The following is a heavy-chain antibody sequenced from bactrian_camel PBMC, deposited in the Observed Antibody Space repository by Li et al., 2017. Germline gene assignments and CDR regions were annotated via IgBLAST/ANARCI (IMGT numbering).Heavy chain of an antibody. Sequence: VQLVESGGGPVQAGESLRLSCKTSGYTAGRYCMGWFRQIPDKEREAVAGIESDGSTSYADSVKGRFTISKDNARNILYLQMNSLKPEDTAMYYCAADPALGSWCDGGEYEYNYWGQGTQVTVS. J-gene: IGHJ4*01. CDR2: IESDGST. CDR1: GYTAGRYC. CDR3: AADPALGSWCDGGEYEYNY. D-gene: IGHD6*01. V-gene: IGHV3S55*01.